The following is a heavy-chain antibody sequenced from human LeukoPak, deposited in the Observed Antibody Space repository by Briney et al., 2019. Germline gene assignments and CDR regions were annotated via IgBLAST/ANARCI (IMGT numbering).Heavy chain of an antibody. CDR1: GDSIGSYF. Sequence: SETLSLTCTLSGDSIGSYFWTWIRQPRGKRPEWIGYMYTSGPANYNPSLKGRVTISGDTSTNVFSLNVMSVTAADTAIYYCAALPYTTAWREYWGQGTLVTVSS. J-gene: IGHJ4*02. V-gene: IGHV4-59*13. CDR3: AALPYTTAWREY. D-gene: IGHD3-16*01. CDR2: MYTSGPA.